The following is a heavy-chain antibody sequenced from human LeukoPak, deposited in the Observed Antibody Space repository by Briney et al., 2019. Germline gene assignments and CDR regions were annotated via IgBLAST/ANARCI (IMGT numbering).Heavy chain of an antibody. CDR3: ARGSRDGYNHLDY. D-gene: IGHD5-24*01. V-gene: IGHV1-69*05. Sequence: SVKVSCKASGGTFSSYAISWVRQAPGQGLEWMGGIIPIFGTANYAQKFQGRVTITTDESTSTAYMELSSLRSEDTAVYYCARGSRDGYNHLDYWGQGTLVTVSS. CDR2: IIPIFGTA. J-gene: IGHJ4*02. CDR1: GGTFSSYA.